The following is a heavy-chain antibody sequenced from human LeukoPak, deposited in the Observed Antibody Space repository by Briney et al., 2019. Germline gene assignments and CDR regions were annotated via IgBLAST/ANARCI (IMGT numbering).Heavy chain of an antibody. CDR3: AKTRRNYYDSSGYLSPLEPDY. CDR1: GYTFTSYG. D-gene: IGHD3-22*01. Sequence: GASVKVSCKASGYTFTSYGISWVRQAPGQGLEWMGWISAYNGNTNYAQKLQGRVTMTTDTSTSTAYMELRSLRSDDTAVYYCAKTRRNYYDSSGYLSPLEPDYWGQGTLVTVSS. V-gene: IGHV1-18*01. J-gene: IGHJ4*02. CDR2: ISAYNGNT.